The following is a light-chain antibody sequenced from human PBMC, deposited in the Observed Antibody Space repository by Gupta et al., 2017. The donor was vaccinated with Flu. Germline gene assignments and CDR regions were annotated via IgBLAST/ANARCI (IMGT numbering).Light chain of an antibody. CDR1: SSDVGGYNY. Sequence: QSALTQPASVSGSPGQSITISCTGTSSDVGGYNYVSWYHQHPGKAPKLMIYEVSNRPAGVSSRFSASKSGNTASLTISAPQEEDEADYYCSSDTSSSTNVFGTGTKLTVL. CDR3: SSDTSSSTNV. CDR2: EVS. J-gene: IGLJ1*01. V-gene: IGLV2-14*01.